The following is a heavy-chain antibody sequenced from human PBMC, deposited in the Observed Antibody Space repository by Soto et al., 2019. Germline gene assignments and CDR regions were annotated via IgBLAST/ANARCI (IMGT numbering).Heavy chain of an antibody. D-gene: IGHD4-17*01. Sequence: PGGSLGLSCAASGFTFSSYRMNWVRQGPGKGLEWVAFIRYGGSTKYYADSVKGRFTISRDNSKNTLYLQMNSLRAEDTAVYYCERYPTTVVTPNAIDIWGQGTMVTVSS. V-gene: IGHV3-33*08. CDR1: GFTFSSYR. CDR3: ERYPTTVVTPNAIDI. CDR2: IRYGGSTK. J-gene: IGHJ3*02.